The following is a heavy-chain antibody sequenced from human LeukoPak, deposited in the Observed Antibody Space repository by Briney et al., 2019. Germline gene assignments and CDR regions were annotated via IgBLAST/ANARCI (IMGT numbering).Heavy chain of an antibody. CDR2: INPSGGST. Sequence: ASVKVSCKASGYTFTSYYMHWVRQAPGQGLEWMGIINPSGGSTSYAQKFQERVTITRDMSTSTAYMELSSLRSEDTAVYYCAAVGATNSDAFDIWAKGQWSPSLQ. CDR1: GYTFTSYY. V-gene: IGHV1-46*01. J-gene: IGHJ3*02. D-gene: IGHD1-26*01. CDR3: AAVGATNSDAFDI.